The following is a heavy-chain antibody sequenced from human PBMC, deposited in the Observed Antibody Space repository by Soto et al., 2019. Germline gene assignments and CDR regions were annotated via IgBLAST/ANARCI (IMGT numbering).Heavy chain of an antibody. Sequence: VQFVESGGGLIQPGGSLRLSCAASGFTVSNNHMTWVRQAAGKGLELVSFVHGGGSTSYADSVKGRFTISRDNSKNTLYLQMDSLRADDTAIYYCAGRLTAAAGLDYWGRGTLVTVSS. CDR3: AGRLTAAAGLDY. V-gene: IGHV3-53*01. CDR2: VHGGGST. D-gene: IGHD6-25*01. CDR1: GFTVSNNH. J-gene: IGHJ4*02.